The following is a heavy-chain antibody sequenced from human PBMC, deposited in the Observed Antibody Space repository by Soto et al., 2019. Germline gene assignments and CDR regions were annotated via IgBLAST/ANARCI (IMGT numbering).Heavy chain of an antibody. V-gene: IGHV1-69*06. Sequence: SVKVSCKASGGTFSSYAISWVRQAPGQGLEWMGGIIPFYGTANYAQKFQGRVTMTADTSTSTAYMELRSLRSDDTAVYYCARDQLWFGELLPNFDYWGQGTLVTVSS. D-gene: IGHD3-10*01. CDR2: IIPFYGTA. CDR3: ARDQLWFGELLPNFDY. CDR1: GGTFSSYA. J-gene: IGHJ4*02.